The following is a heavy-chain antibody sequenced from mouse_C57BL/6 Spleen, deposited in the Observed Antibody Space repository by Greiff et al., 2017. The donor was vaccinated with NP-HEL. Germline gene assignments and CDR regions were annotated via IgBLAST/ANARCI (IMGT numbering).Heavy chain of an antibody. D-gene: IGHD1-1*01. CDR1: GYTFTDYY. CDR2: INPYNGGT. V-gene: IGHV1-19*01. CDR3: ARGGYYYGSSYAGFAY. Sequence: EVQGVESGPVLVKPGASVKMSCKASGYTFTDYYMNWVKQSHGKSLEWIGVINPYNGGTSYNQKFKGKATLTVDKSSSTAYMELNSLTSEDSAVYYCARGGYYYGSSYAGFAYWGQGTLVTVSA. J-gene: IGHJ3*01.